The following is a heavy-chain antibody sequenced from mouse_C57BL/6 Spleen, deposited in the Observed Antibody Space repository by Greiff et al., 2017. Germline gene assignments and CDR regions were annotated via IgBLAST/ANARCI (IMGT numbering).Heavy chain of an antibody. V-gene: IGHV1-26*01. CDR1: GYTFTDYY. D-gene: IGHD2-1*01. J-gene: IGHJ3*01. CDR3: ARTGMGNYPFAY. CDR2: INPNNGGT. Sequence: EVQLQQSGPELVKPGASVKISCKASGYTFTDYYMNWVKQSHGKSLEWIGDINPNNGGTSYNQKFKGKATLTVDKSSSTAYMELRSLTSEDSAVYYCARTGMGNYPFAYWGQGTLVTVSA.